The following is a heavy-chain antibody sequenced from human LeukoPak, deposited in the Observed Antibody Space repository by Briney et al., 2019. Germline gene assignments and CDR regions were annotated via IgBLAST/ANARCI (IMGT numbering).Heavy chain of an antibody. V-gene: IGHV3-66*01. CDR1: GFTVSNNY. Sequence: PGGSLRLSCAASGFTVSNNYMSWVRQAPGKGLEWVSVIYSGGSTYYADSVKGRFTISRDNSKNTLYLQMNSLRPEDTAVYYCASSGYSSSWYSDYWGQGTLVTVSS. D-gene: IGHD6-13*01. J-gene: IGHJ4*02. CDR2: IYSGGST. CDR3: ASSGYSSSWYSDY.